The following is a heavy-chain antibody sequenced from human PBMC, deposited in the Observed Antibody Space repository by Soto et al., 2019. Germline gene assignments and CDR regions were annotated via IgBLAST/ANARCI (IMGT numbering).Heavy chain of an antibody. V-gene: IGHV3-21*01. D-gene: IGHD1-26*01. CDR2: ISSSSSYI. CDR1: GFTFSSYS. J-gene: IGHJ6*02. CDR3: ARDRSPGSYLGRRHRTPHGMDV. Sequence: VGSLRLSCAASGFTFSSYSMNWVRQAPGKGLEWVSSISSSSSYIYYADSVKGRFTISRDNAKNSLYLQMNSLRAEDTAVYYCARDRSPGSYLGRRHRTPHGMDVWGQGTTVTVSS.